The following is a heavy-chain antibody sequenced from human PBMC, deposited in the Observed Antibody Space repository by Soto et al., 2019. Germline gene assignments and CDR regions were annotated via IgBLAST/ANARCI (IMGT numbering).Heavy chain of an antibody. V-gene: IGHV1-58*01. J-gene: IGHJ6*02. CDR3: AADPEWLVLWELGMDV. D-gene: IGHD6-19*01. CDR1: GFTFTSSA. Sequence: ASVKVSCKASGFTFTSSAVQWVRQARGQRLEWIGWIVVGSGNTNYAQKFQERVTITRDMSTSTAYMELSSLRSEDTAVYYCAADPEWLVLWELGMDVWGQGTTVTVSS. CDR2: IVVGSGNT.